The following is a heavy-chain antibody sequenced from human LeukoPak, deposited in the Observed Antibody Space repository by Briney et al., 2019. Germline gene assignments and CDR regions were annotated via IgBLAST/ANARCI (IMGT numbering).Heavy chain of an antibody. V-gene: IGHV1-46*01. CDR2: INPSGGST. Sequence: ASVKVSCKASGYTFTSYYMHWVRQAPGQGLEWMGIINPSGGSTSYAQKFQGRVTMTRDTSTSTVYMELSSLRSEDTAVYYCAKSEVYYFGTSGGFDYWGQGTLVTVAS. CDR3: AKSEVYYFGTSGGFDY. D-gene: IGHD3-22*01. J-gene: IGHJ4*02. CDR1: GYTFTSYY.